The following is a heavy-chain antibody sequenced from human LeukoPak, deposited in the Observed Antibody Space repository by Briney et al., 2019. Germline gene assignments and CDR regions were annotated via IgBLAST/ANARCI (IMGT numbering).Heavy chain of an antibody. V-gene: IGHV3-23*01. Sequence: PGGSLRLSCAASGFTFSSYAMSWVRQAPGKGLEWVSAISGSGASTYYAYSVKGRFTISRDNSKNTLYLQMNSLRAEDTAVYYCSHYDSSGYYYDDAFDIWGQGTMVTVSS. D-gene: IGHD3-22*01. CDR2: ISGSGAST. CDR1: GFTFSSYA. CDR3: SHYDSSGYYYDDAFDI. J-gene: IGHJ3*02.